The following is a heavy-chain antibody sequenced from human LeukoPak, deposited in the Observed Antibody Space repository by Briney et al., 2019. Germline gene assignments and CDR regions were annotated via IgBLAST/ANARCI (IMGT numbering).Heavy chain of an antibody. V-gene: IGHV4-59*01. J-gene: IGHJ4*02. CDR1: GGSISSYY. CDR2: IYYSGST. D-gene: IGHD3-10*01. CDR3: ARSTYYYGSGINY. Sequence: SEALSLTCTVSGGSISSYYWSRIRQPPGKGLEWIGYIYYSGSTNYNPSLKSRVTISVDTSKNQFSLKLSSVTAADTAVYYCARSTYYYGSGINYWGQGTLVTVSS.